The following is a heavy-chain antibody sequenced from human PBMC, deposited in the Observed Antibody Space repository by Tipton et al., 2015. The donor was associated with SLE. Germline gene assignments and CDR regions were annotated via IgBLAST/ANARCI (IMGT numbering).Heavy chain of an antibody. CDR2: IYTSGST. CDR3: ARDTHDYGDYWFDP. J-gene: IGHJ5*02. V-gene: IGHV4-61*02. CDR1: GGSISSGSYY. Sequence: TLSLTCTVSGGSISSGSYYWSWIRQPAGKGLEWIGRIYTSGSTNYNPSLKSRVTISVDTSKNQFSLKLSSVTAADTAVYYCARDTHDYGDYWFDPWGQGTLVTVSS. D-gene: IGHD4-17*01.